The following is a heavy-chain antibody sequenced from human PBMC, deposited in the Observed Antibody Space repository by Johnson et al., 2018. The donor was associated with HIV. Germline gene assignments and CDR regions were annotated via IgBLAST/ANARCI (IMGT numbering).Heavy chain of an antibody. V-gene: IGHV3-11*04. CDR1: GFTFSDYD. D-gene: IGHD3-22*01. CDR2: ISSSGSTI. J-gene: IGHJ3*02. Sequence: QVQLVESGGGLVKPGGSLRLSCAASGFTFSDYDMSWIRQAPGKGLEWVSFISSSGSTIYYADSVKGRFTISRDNSKRRLYLQMNSLRAEATAVYYCARVGDGSGYYFDAFDIWGQGTMVTVSS. CDR3: ARVGDGSGYYFDAFDI.